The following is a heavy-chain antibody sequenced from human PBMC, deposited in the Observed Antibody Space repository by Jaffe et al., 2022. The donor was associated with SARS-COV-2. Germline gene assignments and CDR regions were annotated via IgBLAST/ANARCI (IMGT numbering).Heavy chain of an antibody. J-gene: IGHJ4*02. CDR3: ASLDTAMVSSPGIFDY. CDR2: IYYSGST. D-gene: IGHD5-18*01. V-gene: IGHV4-39*01. CDR1: GGSISSSSYY. Sequence: QLQLQESGPGLVKPSETLSLTCTVSGGSISSSSYYWGWIRQPPGKGLEWIGSIYYSGSTYYNPSLKSRVTISVDTSKNQFSLKLSSVTAADTAVYYCASLDTAMVSSPGIFDYWGQGTLVTVSS.